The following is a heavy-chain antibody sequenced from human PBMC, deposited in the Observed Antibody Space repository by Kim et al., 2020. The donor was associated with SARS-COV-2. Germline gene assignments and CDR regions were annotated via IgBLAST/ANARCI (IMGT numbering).Heavy chain of an antibody. J-gene: IGHJ6*02. CDR3: ARVLSRVGPLDVDSYYGMDT. CDR2: MNPNSGNT. Sequence: ASVKVSCKASGYTFTSYDINWVRQATGQGLEWMGWMNPNSGNTGYAQKFQGRVTMTRNTSISTAYMELSSLRSEDTAVYYCARVLSRVGPLDVDSYYGMDTWGPGAPGTAS. D-gene: IGHD3-10*01. V-gene: IGHV1-8*01. CDR1: GYTFTSYD.